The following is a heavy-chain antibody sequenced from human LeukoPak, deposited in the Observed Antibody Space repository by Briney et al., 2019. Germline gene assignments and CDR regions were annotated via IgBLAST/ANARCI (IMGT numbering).Heavy chain of an antibody. J-gene: IGHJ6*03. CDR2: ISWNSGSI. CDR1: GFTFDDYA. V-gene: IGHV3-9*01. D-gene: IGHD3-10*01. Sequence: GGSLRLSCAASGFTFDDYAMPWVRQAPGKGLEWVSGISWNSGSIGYADSVKGRFTISRDNAKNSLYLQMNSLRAEDTALYYCAKDIGVSGYYMDVWGKGTTVTVSS. CDR3: AKDIGVSGYYMDV.